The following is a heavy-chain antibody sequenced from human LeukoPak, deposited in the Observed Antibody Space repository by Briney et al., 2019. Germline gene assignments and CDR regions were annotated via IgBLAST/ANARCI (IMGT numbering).Heavy chain of an antibody. CDR1: GFTFSSYA. CDR3: ARGHYGLDV. J-gene: IGHJ6*02. V-gene: IGHV3-30-3*01. Sequence: PGGSLRLSCAASGFTFSSYAMHWVRQAPGKGLEWVAVISYDGNNKYYADSVKGRFTISRDNTKKTLYLQMNNLRAEDTAVYYCARGHYGLDVWGQGTTVTVSS. CDR2: ISYDGNNK.